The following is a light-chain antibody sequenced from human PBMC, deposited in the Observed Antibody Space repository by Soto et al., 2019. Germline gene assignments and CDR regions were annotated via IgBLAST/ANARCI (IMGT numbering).Light chain of an antibody. J-gene: IGKJ2*01. V-gene: IGKV1-39*01. CDR2: AAS. CDR3: QQSYSTLGYT. CDR1: QSISSY. Sequence: DIPMTQSPSSLSASVGDRVTITCRASQSISSYLNWYQQKPGKAPKLLIYAASSLQSGVPSRFSGSGSGTDFTLTISSLQPEDFATYYCQQSYSTLGYTFRQGTKLEIK.